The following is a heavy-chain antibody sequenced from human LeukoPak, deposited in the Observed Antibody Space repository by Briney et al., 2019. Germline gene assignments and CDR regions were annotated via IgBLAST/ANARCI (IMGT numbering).Heavy chain of an antibody. Sequence: GRSLRLSCAASGFTFSSYGMHWVRQAPGKGLEWVAVISYDGSNKYYADSVKGRFTISRDNSKNTLYLQMNSLRAEGTAVYYCAKVGYSSSWSPFDYWGQGTLVTVSS. V-gene: IGHV3-30*18. CDR1: GFTFSSYG. CDR2: ISYDGSNK. J-gene: IGHJ4*02. CDR3: AKVGYSSSWSPFDY. D-gene: IGHD6-13*01.